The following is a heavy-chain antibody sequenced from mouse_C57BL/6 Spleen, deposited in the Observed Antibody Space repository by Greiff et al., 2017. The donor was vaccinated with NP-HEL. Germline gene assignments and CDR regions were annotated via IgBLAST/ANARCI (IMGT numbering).Heavy chain of an antibody. Sequence: EVKLMESGGGLVKPGGSLKLSCAASGFTFSSYAMSWVRQTPEKRLEWVATISDGGSYTYYPDNVKGRFTISRDNAKNNLYLQMSHLKSEDTAMYYCARDRVDYSFDYWGQGTTLTVSS. CDR3: ARDRVDYSFDY. J-gene: IGHJ2*01. V-gene: IGHV5-4*01. CDR1: GFTFSSYA. CDR2: ISDGGSYT. D-gene: IGHD2-4*01.